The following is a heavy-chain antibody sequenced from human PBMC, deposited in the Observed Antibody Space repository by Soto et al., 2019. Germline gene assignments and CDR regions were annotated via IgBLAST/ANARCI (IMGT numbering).Heavy chain of an antibody. D-gene: IGHD1-1*01. CDR1: RFPFSSYS. Sequence: EMNLVASGGGLVQPGGSLRLSCAASRFPFSSYSMIWVRQAPGKGLEWVSSITSSSSYIYYADSVRGRFTISRDNAKNSLFLQMNSLRADDTAVYYCARDRETGTTDYWGQGTLITVSS. J-gene: IGHJ4*02. V-gene: IGHV3-21*01. CDR2: ITSSSSYI. CDR3: ARDRETGTTDY.